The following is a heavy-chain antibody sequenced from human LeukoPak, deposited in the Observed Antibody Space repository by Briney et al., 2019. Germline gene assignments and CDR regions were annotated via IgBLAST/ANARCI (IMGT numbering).Heavy chain of an antibody. J-gene: IGHJ4*02. CDR2: IKSKIDGETT. D-gene: IGHD3-10*01. Sequence: GGSLRLSCAASGFTFSNAWMNWVRQAPGKGLEWVGRIKSKIDGETTDYAAPVKGRFTISRDDSKNTLYLQMNSLKTEDTAVYYCTTGAWFGELYFDNWGQGTLVTVSS. V-gene: IGHV3-15*01. CDR1: GFTFSNAW. CDR3: TTGAWFGELYFDN.